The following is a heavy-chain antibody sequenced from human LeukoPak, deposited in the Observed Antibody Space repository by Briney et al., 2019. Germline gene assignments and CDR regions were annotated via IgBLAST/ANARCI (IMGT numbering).Heavy chain of an antibody. CDR3: ASLRGGDILTGYYSTFDY. D-gene: IGHD3-9*01. Sequence: PSETLSLTCTVSGGSISSGGYYWSWIRQHPGKGLEWIGYIYYSGSTYYNPSLKSRVTISVDTSKNQFSLKLSSVTAADTAMHYCASLRGGDILTGYYSTFDYWGQGTLVTVSS. V-gene: IGHV4-31*03. CDR2: IYYSGST. J-gene: IGHJ4*02. CDR1: GGSISSGGYY.